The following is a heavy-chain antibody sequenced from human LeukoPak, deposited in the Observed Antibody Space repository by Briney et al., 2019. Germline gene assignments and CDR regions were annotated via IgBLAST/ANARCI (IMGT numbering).Heavy chain of an antibody. CDR1: GYTFTSYG. V-gene: IGHV1-18*01. J-gene: IGHJ6*02. CDR2: ISAYNGNT. D-gene: IGHD2-15*01. CDR3: ARERDLRYCSGGSCYPVDV. Sequence: ASVKVSCKASGYTFTSYGISWVRQAPGQGLEWMGWISAYNGNTNYAQKLQGRVTMTTDTSTSTAYMELRSLRSDDTAVYYCARERDLRYCSGGSCYPVDVRGQGTTVTVSS.